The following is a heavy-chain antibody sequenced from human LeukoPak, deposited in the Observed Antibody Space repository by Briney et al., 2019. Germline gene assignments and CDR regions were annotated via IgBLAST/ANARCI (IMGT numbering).Heavy chain of an antibody. J-gene: IGHJ2*01. V-gene: IGHV3-74*01. CDR3: ARDGEYSSSWYFDL. CDR2: INSDGSST. CDR1: GFTFSRYW. D-gene: IGHD6-6*01. Sequence: SGGSLRLSCAASGFTFSRYWMHWVRQAPGKGLVWVSRINSDGSSTSYADSVKGRFTISRDNAKNTLYLQMNSLRAEDTAVYYCARDGEYSSSWYFDLWGRGTLVTVYS.